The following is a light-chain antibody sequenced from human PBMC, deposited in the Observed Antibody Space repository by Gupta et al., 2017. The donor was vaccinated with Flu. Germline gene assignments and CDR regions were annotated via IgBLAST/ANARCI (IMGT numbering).Light chain of an antibody. CDR1: RGDIGDYKY. CDR3: SSYTTASTLV. J-gene: IGLJ1*01. V-gene: IGLV2-14*01. CDR2: EVT. Sequence: SITISCSGTRGDIGDYKYVSWYQQYPDKAPNLIIYEVTYRPARVSNRFSGSKSGNTASLTISGLQADDETDYYCSSYTTASTLVFGTGTKVTVL.